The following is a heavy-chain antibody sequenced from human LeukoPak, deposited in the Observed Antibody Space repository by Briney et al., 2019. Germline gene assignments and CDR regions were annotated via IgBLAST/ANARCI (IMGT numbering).Heavy chain of an antibody. D-gene: IGHD2-2*01. Sequence: PSETLSLTCAVYGGSFSGYYWSWIRQPAGKGLEWIGRIYTSGSTNYNPSLKSRVTMSVDTSKNQFSLKLSSVTAADTAVYYCARATVPAAIGVGWFDPWGQGTLVTVSS. CDR2: IYTSGST. CDR1: GGSFSGYY. CDR3: ARATVPAAIGVGWFDP. V-gene: IGHV4-59*10. J-gene: IGHJ5*02.